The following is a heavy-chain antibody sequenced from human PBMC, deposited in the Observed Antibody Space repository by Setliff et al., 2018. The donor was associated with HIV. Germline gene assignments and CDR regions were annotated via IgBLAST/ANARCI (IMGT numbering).Heavy chain of an antibody. D-gene: IGHD2-21*02. J-gene: IGHJ4*02. CDR1: GFTFNNYA. V-gene: IGHV3-30*04. Sequence: PGGSLRLSCAASGFTFNNYAIHWVRQAPGKGLEWVALISYDGTYKYYAESVKGRFTISRDNSRNTLYLQMNSLRTEDTAVYYCAKDWGLPYAIDYWGQGMLVTVSS. CDR3: AKDWGLPYAIDY. CDR2: ISYDGTYK.